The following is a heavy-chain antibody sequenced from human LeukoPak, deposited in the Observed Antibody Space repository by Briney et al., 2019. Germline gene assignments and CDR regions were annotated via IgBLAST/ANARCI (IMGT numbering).Heavy chain of an antibody. J-gene: IGHJ3*02. V-gene: IGHV5-51*01. Sequence: GESLKISCKGSGYSFTTFWIGWVRQMPGKGLEWMGIIYPADSDTRYSPSFKGQVSISADKSINTAYLRWSSLKASDTAMYYCASLVRTANACDIWGQGTMVTVSS. CDR1: GYSFTTFW. CDR3: ASLVRTANACDI. CDR2: IYPADSDT. D-gene: IGHD1-1*01.